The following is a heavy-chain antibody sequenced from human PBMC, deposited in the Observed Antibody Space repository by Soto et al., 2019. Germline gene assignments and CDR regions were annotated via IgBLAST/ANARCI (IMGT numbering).Heavy chain of an antibody. D-gene: IGHD5-18*01. V-gene: IGHV3-23*01. J-gene: IGHJ5*02. Sequence: EVQLLESGGGLVQPGGSLRLSCAASGFTFGTYAMNWVRQAPGKGLEWVSGITGSGGSTYYADSVKGRFTISRDISENTLYLQMNSLRGDDTAVYYCAKDRSVDTRDWFDPWGQGTLVTVSS. CDR1: GFTFGTYA. CDR2: ITGSGGST. CDR3: AKDRSVDTRDWFDP.